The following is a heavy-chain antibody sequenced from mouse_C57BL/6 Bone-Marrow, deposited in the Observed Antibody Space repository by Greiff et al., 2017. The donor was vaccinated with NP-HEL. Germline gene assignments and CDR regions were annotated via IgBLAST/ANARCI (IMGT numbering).Heavy chain of an antibody. Sequence: EVQGVESGPGLVKPSQSLSLTCTVTGYSITSDYAWNWIRQFPGNKLEWMGYINYSGSTSYNPSLKSRISFTRDTSKNLFFLQLNSVTTEDTATYYCSRVVDWYFDVWGAGTTVTVSS. J-gene: IGHJ1*01. CDR2: INYSGST. V-gene: IGHV3-2*02. CDR1: GYSITSDYA. D-gene: IGHD1-1*02. CDR3: SRVVDWYFDV.